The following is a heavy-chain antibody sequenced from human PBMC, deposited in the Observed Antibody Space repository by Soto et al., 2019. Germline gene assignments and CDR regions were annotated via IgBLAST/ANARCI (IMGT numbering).Heavy chain of an antibody. CDR2: IYWDDDK. D-gene: IGHD2-2*01. CDR1: GFSLSTSGVG. Sequence: SGPTLVNPTQTLTLTCTFSGFSLSTSGVGVGWIRQPPGKALEWLALIYWDDDKRYSPSLKSRLTITKDTSKNQVVLTMTNMDPVDTATYYCAHRPYAGYCSSTSCYWFDPWGQGTLVTVSS. J-gene: IGHJ5*02. V-gene: IGHV2-5*02. CDR3: AHRPYAGYCSSTSCYWFDP.